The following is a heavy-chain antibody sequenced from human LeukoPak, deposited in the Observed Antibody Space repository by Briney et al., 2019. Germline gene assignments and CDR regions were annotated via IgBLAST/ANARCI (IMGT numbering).Heavy chain of an antibody. V-gene: IGHV4-4*07. J-gene: IGHJ4*02. D-gene: IGHD1-26*01. CDR1: GGFISSYY. CDR3: ARDWGQRGVGATLAN. CDR2: IYDNGRT. Sequence: SETLSLTCIVSGGFISSYYWSWIRQPAGKGLEWIGRIYDNGRTDHNPSLKSRVTMSVNTSKNQLSLRLNSVTAADTAVYYCARDWGQRGVGATLANWGQGTLVIVSS.